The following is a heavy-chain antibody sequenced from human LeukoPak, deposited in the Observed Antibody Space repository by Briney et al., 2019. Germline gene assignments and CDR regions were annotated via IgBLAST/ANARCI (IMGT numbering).Heavy chain of an antibody. D-gene: IGHD3-9*01. J-gene: IGHJ4*02. CDR1: GGSISSYY. Sequence: PSETLSLTCTVSGGSISSYYWSWIRQPAGKGLEWIGRTYTSGSTNYNPSLKSRVTMSVDTSKNQFSLKLSSVTAADTAVYYCARVVRNYDILTGYYTEIDYWGQGTLVTVSS. CDR2: TYTSGST. CDR3: ARVVRNYDILTGYYTEIDY. V-gene: IGHV4-4*07.